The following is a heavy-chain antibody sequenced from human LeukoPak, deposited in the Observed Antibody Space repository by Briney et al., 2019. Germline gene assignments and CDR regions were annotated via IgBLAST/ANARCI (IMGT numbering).Heavy chain of an antibody. D-gene: IGHD6-13*01. V-gene: IGHV3-23*01. Sequence: GGSLRLSCAASGFTFSSYAMSWVRQAPGKGLEWVSLISGTGGSSYYADSVRRRFTISRDIPKNTLYLQLNSLRAEDTAVYFCAKYSDSSSWYDPWGQGTLVTVSS. J-gene: IGHJ5*02. CDR3: AKYSDSSSWYDP. CDR2: ISGTGGSS. CDR1: GFTFSSYA.